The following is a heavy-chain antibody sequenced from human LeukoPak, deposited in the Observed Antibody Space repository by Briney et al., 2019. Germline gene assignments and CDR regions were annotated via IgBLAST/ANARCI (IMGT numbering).Heavy chain of an antibody. D-gene: IGHD3-22*01. V-gene: IGHV4-39*01. Sequence: PSETLSLTCTVSGGSIGSSSYYWGWIRQPPGKGLEWIGSIYYSGSTYYNPSLKSRVTISVDTSKNQFSLKLSSVTAADTAVYYCVRGYYDSSGYPPIDYWGQGTLVTVSS. CDR2: IYYSGST. CDR1: GGSIGSSSYY. CDR3: VRGYYDSSGYPPIDY. J-gene: IGHJ4*02.